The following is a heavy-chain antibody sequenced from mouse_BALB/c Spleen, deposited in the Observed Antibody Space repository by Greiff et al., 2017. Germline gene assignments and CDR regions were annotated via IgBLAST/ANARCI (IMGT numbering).Heavy chain of an antibody. D-gene: IGHD1-1*02. V-gene: IGHV3-6*02. Sequence: EVKLMESGPGLVKPSQSLSLTCSVTGYSITSGYYWNWIRQFPGNKLAWMGYISYDGNNNYNPSLKNRISINRDTSKNQFFLKLNSVTTEDTATYYCARELWSPDYWGQGTTLTVSS. CDR2: ISYDGNN. CDR1: GYSITSGYY. J-gene: IGHJ2*01. CDR3: ARELWSPDY.